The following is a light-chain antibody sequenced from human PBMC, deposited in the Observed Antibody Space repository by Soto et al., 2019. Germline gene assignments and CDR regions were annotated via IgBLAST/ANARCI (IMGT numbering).Light chain of an antibody. CDR2: KAS. CDR1: QSIGCW. V-gene: IGKV1-5*03. CDR3: QQYGSFRT. Sequence: DIQMTPSPSSLSASVGARVTITCRASQSIGCWLAWHQQKPGQAPKLLIYKASSLESGVPSRFSASGSGTEFTLTISSLQPDDFATYYCQQYGSFRTFGPGTKVEVK. J-gene: IGKJ1*01.